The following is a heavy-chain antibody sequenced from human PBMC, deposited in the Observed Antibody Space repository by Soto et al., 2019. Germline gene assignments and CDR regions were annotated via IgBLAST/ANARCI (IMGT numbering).Heavy chain of an antibody. CDR3: ARDDNGDPFDY. D-gene: IGHD4-17*01. CDR2: ISPFNGNT. J-gene: IGHJ4*02. V-gene: IGHV1-18*01. Sequence: QVPLVQSGAEVKKPGASVKVSCKTSGYTFTSFGISWVRQVPGQGLEWMGWISPFNGNTNYAQKFQGRVTMTTDTSTSTAYMELRSLRSDDTALYYCARDDNGDPFDYWGQGTLVTVSS. CDR1: GYTFTSFG.